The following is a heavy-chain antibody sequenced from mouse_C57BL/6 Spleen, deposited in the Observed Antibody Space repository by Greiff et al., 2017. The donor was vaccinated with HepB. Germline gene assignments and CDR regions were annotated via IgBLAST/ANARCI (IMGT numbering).Heavy chain of an antibody. V-gene: IGHV1-82*01. CDR2: IYPGDGDT. D-gene: IGHD1-1*01. CDR1: GYAFSSSW. J-gene: IGHJ2*01. CDR3: ARSGYYYGSSLDY. Sequence: VQLKESGPELVKPGASVKISCKASGYAFSSSWMNWVKQRPGKGLEWIGRIYPGDGDTNYNGKFKGKATLTADKSSSTAYMQLSSLTSEDSAVYVCARSGYYYGSSLDYWGQGTTLTVSS.